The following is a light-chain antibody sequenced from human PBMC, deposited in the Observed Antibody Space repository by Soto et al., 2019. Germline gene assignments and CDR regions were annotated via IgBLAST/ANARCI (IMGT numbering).Light chain of an antibody. CDR3: FSFTTTRIHV. V-gene: IGLV2-14*01. CDR2: EVN. Sequence: QAALPQPASVSGSPGQSISITCTGTSSYVGGYNYVSWFQQHAGKAPKLMISEVNNRPSGVSNRLSGSKSGNTAYLNISGLQVEDEAEYFCFSFTTTRIHVFGTGTKAPS. CDR1: SSYVGGYNY. J-gene: IGLJ1*01.